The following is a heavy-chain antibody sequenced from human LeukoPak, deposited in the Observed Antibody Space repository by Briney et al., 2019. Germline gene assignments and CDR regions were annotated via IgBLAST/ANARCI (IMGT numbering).Heavy chain of an antibody. D-gene: IGHD3-22*01. CDR1: GGSFSGYY. CDR2: INHSGST. Sequence: SETLSLTCAVYGGSFSGYYWSWIRQPPGKGLEWIGEINHSGSTNYNPSLKSRVTISVDTSKSQFSLKLSSVTAADTAVYYCARAGGHYYDSSGYSIDYWGQGTLVTVSS. CDR3: ARAGGHYYDSSGYSIDY. V-gene: IGHV4-34*01. J-gene: IGHJ4*02.